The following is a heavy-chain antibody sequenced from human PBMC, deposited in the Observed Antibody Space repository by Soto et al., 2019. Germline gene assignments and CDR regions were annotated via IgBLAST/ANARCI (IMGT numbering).Heavy chain of an antibody. Sequence: KASETLSLTCAVSGGSISSSNWWSWVRQPPGKGLEWIGEIYHSGSTNYNPSLKSRVTISVDKSKNQFSLKLSSVTAADTAVYYCARGQRWGRAPKYYFDYWGQGTLVTVSS. CDR1: GGSISSSNW. D-gene: IGHD3-16*01. V-gene: IGHV4-4*02. CDR2: IYHSGST. J-gene: IGHJ4*02. CDR3: ARGQRWGRAPKYYFDY.